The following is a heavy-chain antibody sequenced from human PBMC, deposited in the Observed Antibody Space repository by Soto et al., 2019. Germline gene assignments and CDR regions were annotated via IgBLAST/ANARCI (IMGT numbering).Heavy chain of an antibody. CDR3: TTECRDSSSLFSYYGMDV. Sequence: EVQLVESGGGLVKPGGSLRLSCAASGFTFSNAWMNWVRQAPGKGLEWVGRIKSKTDDGTTDYAAPVQGTFTISRDDSNNTLYLQMNSLKPEDTAMYYCTTECRDSSSLFSYYGMDVWGQRTTVNVSS. D-gene: IGHD6-13*01. CDR1: GFTFSNAW. J-gene: IGHJ6*02. V-gene: IGHV3-15*07. CDR2: IKSKTDDGTT.